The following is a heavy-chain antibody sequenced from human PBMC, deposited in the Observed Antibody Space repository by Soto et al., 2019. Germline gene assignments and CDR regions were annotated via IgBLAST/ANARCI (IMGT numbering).Heavy chain of an antibody. CDR3: AKDREHYGSGSYENYFDY. CDR1: GFTFSSYG. Sequence: GGSLRLSCAASGFTFSSYGMHWVRRAPGKGLEWVAVISYDGSNKYYADSVKGRFTISRDNSKNTLYLQMNSLRAEDTAVYYCAKDREHYGSGSYENYFDYWGQGTLVTVSS. D-gene: IGHD3-10*01. J-gene: IGHJ4*02. V-gene: IGHV3-30*18. CDR2: ISYDGSNK.